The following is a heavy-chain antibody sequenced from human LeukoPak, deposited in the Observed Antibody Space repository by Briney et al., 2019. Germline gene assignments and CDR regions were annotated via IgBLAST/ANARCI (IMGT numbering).Heavy chain of an antibody. D-gene: IGHD6-19*01. CDR3: ARRGTASSGSYYFDH. V-gene: IGHV4-39*01. CDR1: GGSVTSSTFS. Sequence: SETLSLTCTVSGGSVTSSTFSWAWIRQPPGKGLEWIGNIYTSGNTYYNPSLKSRVTMSVDTSKNQCSLKLSSVTAADTAVYYCARRGTASSGSYYFDHWGQGTLVTVSS. J-gene: IGHJ4*02. CDR2: IYTSGNT.